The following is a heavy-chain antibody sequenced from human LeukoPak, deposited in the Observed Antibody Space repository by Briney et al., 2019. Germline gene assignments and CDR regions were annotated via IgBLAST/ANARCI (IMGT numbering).Heavy chain of an antibody. J-gene: IGHJ4*02. CDR1: GGSISSYY. CDR2: IFYSGST. D-gene: IGHD6-13*01. CDR3: ARGLDSSSWYDGFDY. Sequence: SETLSLTCTVSGGSISSYYWSWNRQPPGKGLEWIGYIFYSGSTSYNPSLKSRVTISVDTSKNQFSLKLSSVTGADTAVYYCARGLDSSSWYDGFDYWGQGTLVTVPS. V-gene: IGHV4-59*01.